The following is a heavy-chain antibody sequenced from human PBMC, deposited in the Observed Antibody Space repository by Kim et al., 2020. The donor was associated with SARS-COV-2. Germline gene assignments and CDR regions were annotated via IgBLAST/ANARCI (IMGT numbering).Heavy chain of an antibody. V-gene: IGHV3-74*01. CDR2: INGDGSST. CDR3: VRDPI. Sequence: GGSLRLSCAASGFTISSYWMHWVRQAPGKGLVWVSRINGDGSSTTYADSVKGRFTISRDNSKNTVFLQMRSLRADDTAVYYCVRDPIWVQGIMVTVSS. CDR1: GFTISSYW. J-gene: IGHJ3*01.